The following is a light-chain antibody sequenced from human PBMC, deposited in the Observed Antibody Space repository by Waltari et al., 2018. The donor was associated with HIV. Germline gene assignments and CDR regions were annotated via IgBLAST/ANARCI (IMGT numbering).Light chain of an antibody. Sequence: DVVMTQSPDSLAVSLGERATINCTTSQSVLYSTNNKNYLAWYQQKPGQPPRLLIYWASHRKSGVPDRFSGSGSGTDFTLTIRDLQAGDVAVYYCQQYYSTPWTFGQGTKVEV. J-gene: IGKJ1*01. V-gene: IGKV4-1*01. CDR1: QSVLYSTNNKNY. CDR3: QQYYSTPWT. CDR2: WAS.